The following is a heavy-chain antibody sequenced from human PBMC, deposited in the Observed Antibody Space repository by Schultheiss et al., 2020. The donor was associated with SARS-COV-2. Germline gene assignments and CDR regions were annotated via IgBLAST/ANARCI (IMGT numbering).Heavy chain of an antibody. D-gene: IGHD2-15*01. V-gene: IGHV3-9*01. CDR1: GFTFDDYA. CDR2: ISWNSGSI. Sequence: SLKISCAASGFTFDDYAMHWVRQAPGKGLEWVSGISWNSGSIGYADSVKGRFTISRDNAKNSLFLQMNSLRAEDTAVYYCARCAVWGSATPVCPLDYWGQGTLVTVSS. J-gene: IGHJ4*02. CDR3: ARCAVWGSATPVCPLDY.